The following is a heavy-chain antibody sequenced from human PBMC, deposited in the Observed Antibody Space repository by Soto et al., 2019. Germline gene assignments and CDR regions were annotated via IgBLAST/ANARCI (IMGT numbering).Heavy chain of an antibody. CDR1: GFTFSRFS. J-gene: IGHJ6*02. Sequence: PGGSLRLSCAASGFTFSRFSMHWVRQAPGKGLAWVAVISYDGSNTHYAESVKGRFNTSRDDSKNTVYLQMNNLRGEDSAVYYCARDHGMFLSYYYSVMDVWGQGTTVTVSS. CDR3: ARDHGMFLSYYYSVMDV. V-gene: IGHV3-30-3*01. CDR2: ISYDGSNT. D-gene: IGHD3-10*02.